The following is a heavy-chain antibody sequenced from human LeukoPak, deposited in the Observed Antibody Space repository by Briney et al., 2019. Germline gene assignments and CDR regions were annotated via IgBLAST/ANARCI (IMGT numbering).Heavy chain of an antibody. V-gene: IGHV1-46*01. CDR3: ARDEGDYGCRN. J-gene: IGHJ4*02. D-gene: IGHD4-17*01. CDR1: GYTFTSYY. CDR2: INPSGGST. Sequence: ASVKVSCKASGYTFTSYYMHWVRQAPGQGLEWMGIINPSGGSTSYAQEFQGRVTMTRDTSTSTVYMELSSLRSEDTAVYYCARDEGDYGCRNWGQGTLVTVSS.